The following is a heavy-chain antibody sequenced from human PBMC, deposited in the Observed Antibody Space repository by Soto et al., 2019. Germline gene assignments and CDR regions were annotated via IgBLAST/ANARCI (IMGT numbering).Heavy chain of an antibody. D-gene: IGHD6-19*01. CDR3: APRIAVAGRVY. Sequence: QLQLQESGPGLVKPSETLSLTCTVSGGSISSSSYYWGWIRQPPGKGLEWIGSIYYSGSTYYNPSLKSRVTISVDTSKNQFSLKLSSVTAADTAVYYCAPRIAVAGRVYWGQGTLVTVSS. CDR2: IYYSGST. CDR1: GGSISSSSYY. J-gene: IGHJ4*02. V-gene: IGHV4-39*01.